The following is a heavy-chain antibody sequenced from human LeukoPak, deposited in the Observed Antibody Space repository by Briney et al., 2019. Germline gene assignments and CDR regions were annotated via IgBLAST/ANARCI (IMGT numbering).Heavy chain of an antibody. J-gene: IGHJ4*02. Sequence: GGSLRLSCAASGFTFSSYSMNWVRQAPGKGLEWVSYISSSSSTIYYADSVKGRFTISRDNAKNSLYLQMNSLRDEDTAVYYCARDSNYYDSSGYFDYWGQGTLVTVSS. CDR1: GFTFSSYS. V-gene: IGHV3-48*02. CDR2: ISSSSSTI. D-gene: IGHD3-22*01. CDR3: ARDSNYYDSSGYFDY.